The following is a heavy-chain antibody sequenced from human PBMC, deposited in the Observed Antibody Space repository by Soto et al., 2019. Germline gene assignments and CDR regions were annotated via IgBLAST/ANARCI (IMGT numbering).Heavy chain of an antibody. D-gene: IGHD6-13*01. CDR3: ARGYSSSHWNYYYGMDV. J-gene: IGHJ6*02. CDR1: GYTFTSYA. Sequence: VKVSCKASGYTFTSYAMHWVRQAPGQRLEWMGWINAGNGNTKYSQKFQGRVTITRDTSASTAYMELSSLRSEDTAVYYCARGYSSSHWNYYYGMDVWGQGTTVTVSS. V-gene: IGHV1-3*01. CDR2: INAGNGNT.